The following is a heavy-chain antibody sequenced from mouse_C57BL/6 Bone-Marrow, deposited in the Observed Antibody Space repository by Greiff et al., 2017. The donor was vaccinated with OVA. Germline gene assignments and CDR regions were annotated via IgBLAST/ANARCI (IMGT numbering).Heavy chain of an antibody. CDR3: ARWLLPYYFDY. CDR2: ISSGGSYT. D-gene: IGHD2-3*01. CDR1: GFTFSSYG. V-gene: IGHV5-6*02. J-gene: IGHJ2*01. Sequence: EVMLVESGGDLVKPGGSLKLSCAASGFTFSSYGMSWVRQTPDKRLEWVATISSGGSYTYYPDSVKGRFTISRDNAKNTLYLQMSNLKSEDTAMYYCARWLLPYYFDYWGQGTTLTVSS.